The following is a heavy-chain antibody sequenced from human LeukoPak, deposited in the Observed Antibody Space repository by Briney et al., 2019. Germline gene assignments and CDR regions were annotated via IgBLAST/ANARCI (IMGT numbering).Heavy chain of an antibody. D-gene: IGHD2-15*01. V-gene: IGHV3-23*01. CDR1: GFTFGGYA. Sequence: PGGSRRLSWAASGFTFGGYAMSWVRQAPGKGLEWFSAISGSGGSTYYADSVKGRFTISRDNSKNTLYLQMNSLRAEDTAVYYCAKNPPVVVAATYFDYWGQGTLVTVSS. CDR2: ISGSGGST. J-gene: IGHJ4*02. CDR3: AKNPPVVVAATYFDY.